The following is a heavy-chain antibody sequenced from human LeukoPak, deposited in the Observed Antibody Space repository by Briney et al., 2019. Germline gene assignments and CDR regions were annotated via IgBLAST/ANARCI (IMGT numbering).Heavy chain of an antibody. V-gene: IGHV3-64*04. Sequence: GGSLRLSCSASGFTFSSYAMHWVRQAPGKGLEYGSAISSNGGSTYYADSVKGRFTISRDNSKNTLYLQMNSLSVEDTAVYYCARVGYYASGPFSYFDYWGQGTLVTVSS. CDR2: ISSNGGST. D-gene: IGHD3-10*01. J-gene: IGHJ4*02. CDR1: GFTFSSYA. CDR3: ARVGYYASGPFSYFDY.